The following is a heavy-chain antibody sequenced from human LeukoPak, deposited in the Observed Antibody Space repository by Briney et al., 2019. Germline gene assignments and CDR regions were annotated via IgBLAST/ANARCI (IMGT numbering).Heavy chain of an antibody. CDR2: IYYSGST. J-gene: IGHJ6*03. CDR3: ARGRKAVAGPDYYYYYMDV. Sequence: SETLSLTCTVSGSSISSYYWSWIRQPPGKGLEWIGYIYYSGSTNYNPSLKSRVTISVDTSKNQFSLKLSSVTAADTAVYYCARGRKAVAGPDYYYYYMDVWGKGTTVTISS. D-gene: IGHD6-19*01. V-gene: IGHV4-59*01. CDR1: GSSISSYY.